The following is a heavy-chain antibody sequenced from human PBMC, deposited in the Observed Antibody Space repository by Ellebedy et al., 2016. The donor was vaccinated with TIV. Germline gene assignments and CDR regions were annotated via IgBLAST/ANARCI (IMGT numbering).Heavy chain of an antibody. V-gene: IGHV4-59*01. J-gene: IGHJ4*02. CDR1: GGSIRSYY. D-gene: IGHD3-22*01. Sequence: MPGGSLRLSCTVSGGSIRSYYWSWIRQSPGKGLNWIGYIYYTGSTNYNPSLKSRVTISVDTSKNQFSLKQRSVTAADTAVYYCASLNPRLMIVEPWGQGTLVTVSS. CDR2: IYYTGST. CDR3: ASLNPRLMIVEP.